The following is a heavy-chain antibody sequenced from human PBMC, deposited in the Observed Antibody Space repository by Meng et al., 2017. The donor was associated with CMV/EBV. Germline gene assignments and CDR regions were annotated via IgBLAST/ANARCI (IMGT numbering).Heavy chain of an antibody. CDR3: ARDPIVVVPAALIGDAFDI. CDR2: ISSSSSYI. J-gene: IGHJ3*02. D-gene: IGHD2-2*01. V-gene: IGHV3-21*01. Sequence: GSLKISCAASGFTFSSYSMNWVRQAPGKGLEWVSSISSSSSYIYYADSVKGRFTISRDNAKTSLYLQMNSLRAEDTAVYYCARDPIVVVPAALIGDAFDIWGQGTMVTVSS. CDR1: GFTFSSYS.